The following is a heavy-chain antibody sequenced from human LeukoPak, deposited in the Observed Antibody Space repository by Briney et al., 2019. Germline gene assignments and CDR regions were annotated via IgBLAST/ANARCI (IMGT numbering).Heavy chain of an antibody. J-gene: IGHJ4*02. CDR2: INHSGST. D-gene: IGHD6-19*01. CDR3: AIKYSSGLVFGY. Sequence: SETLSLTCAVYGGSFSGYYWSWIRQPPGKGLEWIGEINHSGSTNYNPSLKSRVTISVDTSKNQFSLKLSSVTAADTAVYYCAIKYSSGLVFGYWGQGTLVTVSS. CDR1: GGSFSGYY. V-gene: IGHV4-34*01.